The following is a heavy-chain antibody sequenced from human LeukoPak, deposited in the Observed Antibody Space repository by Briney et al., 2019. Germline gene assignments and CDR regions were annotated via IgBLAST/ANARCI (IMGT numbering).Heavy chain of an antibody. CDR2: INPNSGGT. D-gene: IGHD1-1*01. V-gene: IGHV1-2*02. CDR1: GYTFTGYY. Sequence: ASVKVSCKASGYTFTGYYMHWVRQAPGQGLEWMGWINPNSGGTNYAQKFQGRVTMTRDTSISTAYMELSRLRSDDTAVYYCARAPSYNSARLDVWGQGTTVTVSS. J-gene: IGHJ6*02. CDR3: ARAPSYNSARLDV.